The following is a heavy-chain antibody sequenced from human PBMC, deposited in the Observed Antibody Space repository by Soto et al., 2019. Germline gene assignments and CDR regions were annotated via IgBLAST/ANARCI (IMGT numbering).Heavy chain of an antibody. V-gene: IGHV3-48*01. J-gene: IGHJ6*03. D-gene: IGHD3-3*01. Sequence: EVQLVESGGGLVQPGGSLRLSCAASGFTFSSYSMNWVRQAPGKGLERVSYISSSSSTIYYADSVKGRFTISRDNAKNSLYLQMNSLRAEDTAVYYCARDRIEAYYDFWSGYPHYYYYYMDVWGKGTTVTVSS. CDR1: GFTFSSYS. CDR3: ARDRIEAYYDFWSGYPHYYYYYMDV. CDR2: ISSSSSTI.